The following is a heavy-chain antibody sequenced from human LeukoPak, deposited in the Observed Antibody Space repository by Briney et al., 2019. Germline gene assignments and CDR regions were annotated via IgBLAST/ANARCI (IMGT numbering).Heavy chain of an antibody. CDR1: GFIFSSYA. V-gene: IGHV3-23*01. CDR2: IGTIPGIT. J-gene: IGHJ4*02. CDR3: AKAADTNYFRYGDY. D-gene: IGHD1-7*01. Sequence: PGGSLRLSCAASGFIFSSYAMSWVRQAPGKGLEWVSVIGTIPGITYYTESVKGRFTISRDNSKNTVYLQMNNLRADDTALYYCAKAADTNYFRYGDYWGQGTLVTVSS.